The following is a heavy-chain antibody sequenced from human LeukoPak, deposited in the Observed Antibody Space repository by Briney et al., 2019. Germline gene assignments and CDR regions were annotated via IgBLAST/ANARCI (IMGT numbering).Heavy chain of an antibody. CDR2: IKQDGSEK. D-gene: IGHD3-16*02. CDR1: GFTFSSYW. Sequence: GGSLRLSCAASGFTFSSYWMSWVRQAPGKGLEWVANIKQDGSEKYYVGSVKGRFTISRDNAKNSLYLQMNSLRAEDTAVYYCARDKSIMITFGGVIVSYWGQGTLVTVSS. J-gene: IGHJ4*02. CDR3: ARDKSIMITFGGVIVSY. V-gene: IGHV3-7*01.